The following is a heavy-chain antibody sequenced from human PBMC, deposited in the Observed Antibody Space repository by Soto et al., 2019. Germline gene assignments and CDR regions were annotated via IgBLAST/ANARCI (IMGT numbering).Heavy chain of an antibody. CDR1: GFTFSSYG. J-gene: IGHJ4*02. V-gene: IGHV3-30*18. D-gene: IGHD1-26*01. Sequence: GGSLRLSCAASGFTFSSYGMHWVRQAPGKGLEWVAIISYDGSNTYYADSVKGRFTISRDNSKNTLYLQMNSLRAEDTSVYYCAKEGGLSGSYYISSSYYFNYWGQGALVTVSS. CDR2: ISYDGSNT. CDR3: AKEGGLSGSYYISSSYYFNY.